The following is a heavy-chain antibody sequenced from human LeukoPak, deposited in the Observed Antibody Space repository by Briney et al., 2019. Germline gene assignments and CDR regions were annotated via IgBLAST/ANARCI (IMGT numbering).Heavy chain of an antibody. J-gene: IGHJ4*02. CDR1: GYRFTSYW. CDR2: IYPGDSDT. CDR3: AIAGDSSTSCYRCFGY. D-gene: IGHD2-2*02. V-gene: IGHV5-51*01. Sequence: GASXXISCXGXGYRFTSYWIGWVRPMPGKGLEWMAIIYPGDSDTRYNPSFQGQVTISADKSIVTAYLHWGSLKASDTAMYYCAIAGDSSTSCYRCFGYWGQGTLVXV.